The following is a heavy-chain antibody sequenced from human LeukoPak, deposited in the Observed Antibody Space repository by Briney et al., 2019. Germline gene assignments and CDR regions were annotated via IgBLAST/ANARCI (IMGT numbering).Heavy chain of an antibody. CDR2: IYSGGST. CDR3: ARDLEGAAAGIFVY. Sequence: PAGSLRLSCAASGFTVSSNYMSWVRQAPGQGLEWVSVIYSGGSTYCADSVKGRFTISRDNSKNTLYLQMNSLRAEDTAVYYCARDLEGAAAGIFVYWGQGTLVTVSS. CDR1: GFTVSSNY. V-gene: IGHV3-53*01. J-gene: IGHJ4*02. D-gene: IGHD6-13*01.